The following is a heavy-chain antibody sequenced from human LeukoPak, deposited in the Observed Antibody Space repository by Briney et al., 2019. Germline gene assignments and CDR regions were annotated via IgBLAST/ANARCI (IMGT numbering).Heavy chain of an antibody. CDR1: GFTFSSYS. CDR2: ISSSSSYI. D-gene: IGHD5-12*01. V-gene: IGHV3-21*01. Sequence: GGSLRLSCAASGFTFSSYSMNWVRQAPGKGLEWVSSISSSSSYIYYADSVKGRFTISRDNAKNSLYLQMNSLRAEDTAVYYCARDLYRHVDTVATITEGNERDYWGQGTLVTVSS. J-gene: IGHJ4*02. CDR3: ARDLYRHVDTVATITEGNERDY.